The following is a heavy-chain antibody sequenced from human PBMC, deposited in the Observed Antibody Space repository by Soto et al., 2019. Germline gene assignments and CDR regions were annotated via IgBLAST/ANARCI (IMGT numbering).Heavy chain of an antibody. V-gene: IGHV4-59*01. CDR3: ARGGYGDYPPWFDP. Sequence: QVQLQESGPGLVKPSETLSLTCTVSGGSISSYYWSWIRQPPGKGLAWIGYIYYSGSTNYNPSLQSRVTISVDTSKNQFSLKLSSVTAADTAVYYCARGGYGDYPPWFDPWGQGTLVTVSS. D-gene: IGHD4-17*01. CDR2: IYYSGST. CDR1: GGSISSYY. J-gene: IGHJ5*02.